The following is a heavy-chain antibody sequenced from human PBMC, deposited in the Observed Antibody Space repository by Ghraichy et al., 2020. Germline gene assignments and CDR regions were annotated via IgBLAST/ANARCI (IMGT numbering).Heavy chain of an antibody. V-gene: IGHV1-69*04. D-gene: IGHD6-13*01. Sequence: SVKVSCKASGGTFSSYAISWVRQAPGQGLEWMGRIIPILGIANYAQKFQGRVTITADKSTSTAYMELSSLRSEDTAVYYCARNPRYIAAAGTKPREEYYYGMDVWGQGTTVTVSS. CDR1: GGTFSSYA. CDR2: IIPILGIA. CDR3: ARNPRYIAAAGTKPREEYYYGMDV. J-gene: IGHJ6*02.